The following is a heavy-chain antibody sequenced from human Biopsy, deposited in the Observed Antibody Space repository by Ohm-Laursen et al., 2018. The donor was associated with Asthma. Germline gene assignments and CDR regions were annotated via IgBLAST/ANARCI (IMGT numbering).Heavy chain of an antibody. V-gene: IGHV4-31*02. CDR3: ARWGSFGFDY. D-gene: IGHD7-27*01. CDR1: GGSISSGGYY. CDR2: IYYSGST. Sequence: SETLSLTCTVSGGSISSGGYYWSWIRQHPGKGLEWIGYIYYSGSTYYNPSLKSRVTISVDTSKNQFSLNLSSVTAADTAVYYCARWGSFGFDYWGQGILVTVSS. J-gene: IGHJ4*02.